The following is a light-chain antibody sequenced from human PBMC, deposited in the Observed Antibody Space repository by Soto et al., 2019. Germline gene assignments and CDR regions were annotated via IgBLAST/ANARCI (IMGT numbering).Light chain of an antibody. CDR2: DAS. CDR1: QSISSW. CDR3: QQYNSFWT. J-gene: IGKJ1*01. Sequence: DIQMTQSPSTLSASVGDRVTITCRASQSISSWLAWYQQKPGKAPKLLIYDASSLKTGVPARLSGSGSVTEFTLTISSMQPDDFATYYCQQYNSFWTFGQGTKVDI. V-gene: IGKV1-5*01.